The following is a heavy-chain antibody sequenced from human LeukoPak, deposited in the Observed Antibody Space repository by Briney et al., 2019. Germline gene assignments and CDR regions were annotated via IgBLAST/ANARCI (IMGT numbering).Heavy chain of an antibody. D-gene: IGHD2-2*01. Sequence: PGRSLRLSCAASGFTFSSYGMHWVRQAPGEGLEWVAVIWYDGSNEYYADSVKGRFTISRDNSKNTLYLQMNSLRAEDTAVYYCARELPAANGGDYFDYWGQGTLVTVSS. V-gene: IGHV3-33*01. CDR2: IWYDGSNE. CDR1: GFTFSSYG. CDR3: ARELPAANGGDYFDY. J-gene: IGHJ4*02.